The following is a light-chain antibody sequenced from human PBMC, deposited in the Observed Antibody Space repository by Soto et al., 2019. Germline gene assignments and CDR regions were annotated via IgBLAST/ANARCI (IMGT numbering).Light chain of an antibody. CDR1: SSDVGGYNY. CDR3: SSYTSSTPYV. J-gene: IGLJ1*01. V-gene: IGLV2-14*01. CDR2: DVS. Sequence: QSALTQPASVSGSPGQSITISCTGTSSDVGGYNYVSWHQQHPGKAPKLMIYDVSNRPSGVSNRSSGSKSGNTASLTISGLQAEDEADYYCSSYTSSTPYVFGTGTKVTVL.